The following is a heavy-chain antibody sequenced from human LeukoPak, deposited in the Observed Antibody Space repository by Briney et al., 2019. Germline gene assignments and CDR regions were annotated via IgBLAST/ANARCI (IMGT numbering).Heavy chain of an antibody. CDR3: VTTGS. J-gene: IGHJ1*01. Sequence: SETLSLTCTVSGGSVSSSNYYWGWSRQPPGKGLEWIGSIYYSGNTYYNPSLKSRVTISVDTSKNQFSLRLSSVTAADTAMYYCVTTGSWGQGTLVTVSS. CDR1: GGSVSSSNYY. CDR2: IYYSGNT. D-gene: IGHD3-10*01. V-gene: IGHV4-39*01.